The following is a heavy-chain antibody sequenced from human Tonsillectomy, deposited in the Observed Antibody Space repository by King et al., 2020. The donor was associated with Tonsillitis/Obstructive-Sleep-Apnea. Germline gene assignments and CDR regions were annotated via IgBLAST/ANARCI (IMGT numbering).Heavy chain of an antibody. Sequence: VQLVESGAEVKKPGASVTVSCTASGYTFTSYYMYWVRQAPGQGLEGMGIINPSGGGTSNAQKFQGRITMTRDTSTSTVSMELSRLRSEDTSVYYCARAGSITMSVDSHNFSGRLRWFDPWGQRTLVTVS. CDR3: ARAGSITMSVDSHNFSGRLRWFDP. V-gene: IGHV1-46*01. J-gene: IGHJ5*02. CDR2: INPSGGGT. CDR1: GYTFTSYY. D-gene: IGHD3-22*01.